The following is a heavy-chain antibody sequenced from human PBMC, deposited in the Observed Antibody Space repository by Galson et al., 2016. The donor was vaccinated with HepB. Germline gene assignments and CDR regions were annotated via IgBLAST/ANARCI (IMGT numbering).Heavy chain of an antibody. CDR2: ITAGSTST. Sequence: LRLSCAASGFTFRSHAMSWVRQAPERGLEWVSSITAGSTSTFYADSVKGRFTMSRDNSKNTLYQQMNSLRAEDTAIYYCARDPASFYYDSRFHPHDYWGQGTLVTVSS. CDR1: GFTFRSHA. D-gene: IGHD3-22*01. J-gene: IGHJ4*02. V-gene: IGHV3-23*01. CDR3: ARDPASFYYDSRFHPHDY.